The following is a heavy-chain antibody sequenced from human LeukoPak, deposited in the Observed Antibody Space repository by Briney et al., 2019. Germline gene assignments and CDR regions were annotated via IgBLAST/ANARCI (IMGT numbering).Heavy chain of an antibody. J-gene: IGHJ4*02. V-gene: IGHV2-70*11. D-gene: IGHD2-21*01. CDR1: GFSLTTHKMC. CDR2: IDWDDDK. CDR3: ARIIAGPDFFDY. Sequence: SGPTLVNPTHTLTLTCTFSGFSLTTHKMCVSWIPQPPGKALGWLARIDWDDDKYYSTSLKTRLTISKDTSKNQVVLTMTNVDPVDTATYYCARIIAGPDFFDYWGQGTLITVSS.